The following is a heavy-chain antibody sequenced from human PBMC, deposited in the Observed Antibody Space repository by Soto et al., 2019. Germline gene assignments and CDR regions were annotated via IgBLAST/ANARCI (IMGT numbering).Heavy chain of an antibody. J-gene: IGHJ4*02. CDR2: INGGSTSV. Sequence: DVQLVESGGGLVKPGGSLRLSCEASGFTFSVSAMNWVRQAPGKGLEWVSSINGGSTSVHYADSVKGRFTISRDNANNSRSLQLNNLRVEDTAVYYCARGGGSLTYWGQGTLVSVSP. D-gene: IGHD2-15*01. V-gene: IGHV3-21*02. CDR1: GFTFSVSA. CDR3: ARGGGSLTY.